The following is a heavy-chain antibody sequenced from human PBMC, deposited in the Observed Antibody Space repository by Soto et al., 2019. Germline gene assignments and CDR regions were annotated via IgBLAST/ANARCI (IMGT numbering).Heavy chain of an antibody. Sequence: SLRLSCVASGLTFSGNAMTWVRQAPGKGLHWVSGISAGGTTYYADSAKGRFTISRDNSKNTLYLQMNSLRADDTAVYYCAKDPLTRGWFDPWGQGTLVTVSS. V-gene: IGHV3-23*01. CDR3: AKDPLTRGWFDP. CDR1: GLTFSGNA. J-gene: IGHJ5*02. CDR2: ISAGGTT.